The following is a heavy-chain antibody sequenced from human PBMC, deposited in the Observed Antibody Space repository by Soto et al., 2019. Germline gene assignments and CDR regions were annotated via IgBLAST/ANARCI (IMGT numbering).Heavy chain of an antibody. J-gene: IGHJ4*02. CDR3: ARWIHRVPAASQGFDY. D-gene: IGHD2-2*01. CDR2: ILYDGSSK. Sequence: GLLRLSCAASGFTFSNYGMHWVRQAPGKGLEWVAVILYDGSSKYYGDSVKGRFTVSRDNSKNTVYLQMNSLRVEDTAVYYCARWIHRVPAASQGFDYWGQGTLVTSPQ. CDR1: GFTFSNYG. V-gene: IGHV3-33*05.